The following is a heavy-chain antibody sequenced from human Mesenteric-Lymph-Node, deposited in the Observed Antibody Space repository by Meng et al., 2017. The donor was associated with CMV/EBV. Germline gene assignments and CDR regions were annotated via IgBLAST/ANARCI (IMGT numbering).Heavy chain of an antibody. Sequence: SISSRNWWSWVRQPPGKGLEWIGEIYHSGSTNYNPSLKSRVTISVDKSKNQFSLKLSSVTAADTAVYYCARGGYCTNGVCYRTGDYWGQGTLVTVSS. CDR1: SISSRNW. J-gene: IGHJ4*02. D-gene: IGHD2-8*01. V-gene: IGHV4-4*02. CDR2: IYHSGST. CDR3: ARGGYCTNGVCYRTGDY.